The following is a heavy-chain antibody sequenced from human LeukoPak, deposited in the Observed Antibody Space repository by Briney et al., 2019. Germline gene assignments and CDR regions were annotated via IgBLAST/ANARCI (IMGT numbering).Heavy chain of an antibody. V-gene: IGHV1-18*03. Sequence: ASVKVSCKASGYTFTSYGISWVRQAPGQGLEWMGWISAYNGNTNYAQKLQGRVTMTTDTSTSTAYMELRSLRSDDMAVYYCARIMGPPFYYGSGSYAGAFDIWGQGTMVTVSS. CDR3: ARIMGPPFYYGSGSYAGAFDI. J-gene: IGHJ3*02. CDR1: GYTFTSYG. D-gene: IGHD3-10*01. CDR2: ISAYNGNT.